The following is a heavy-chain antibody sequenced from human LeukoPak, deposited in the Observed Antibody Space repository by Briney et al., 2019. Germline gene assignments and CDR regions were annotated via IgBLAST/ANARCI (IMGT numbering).Heavy chain of an antibody. J-gene: IGHJ6*03. CDR1: GFTFSSYS. V-gene: IGHV3-21*01. CDR3: ARGGSGYHYPYYYYYYMDV. CDR2: ISSSSSYI. D-gene: IGHD3-22*01. Sequence: GGSLRLSCAASGFTFSSYSMNWVRQAPGKGLEWVPSISSSSSYIYYADSVKGRFTISRDNAKNSLYLQMNSLRAEDTAVYYCARGGSGYHYPYYYYYYMDVWGKGTTVTVSS.